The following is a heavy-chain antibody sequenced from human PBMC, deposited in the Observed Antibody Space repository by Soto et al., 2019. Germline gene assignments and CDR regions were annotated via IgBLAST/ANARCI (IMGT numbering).Heavy chain of an antibody. CDR2: IWYDGSNK. Sequence: GGSLRLSCAASGFTFSSYGMHWVRQAPGKGLEWVAVIWYDGSNKYYADSVKGRFTISRDNSKNTLYLQMNSLRAEDTAVYYCAREVNGYDIVVVPAAMTGWFDPWGQGTLVTVSS. J-gene: IGHJ5*02. CDR3: AREVNGYDIVVVPAAMTGWFDP. D-gene: IGHD2-2*01. V-gene: IGHV3-33*01. CDR1: GFTFSSYG.